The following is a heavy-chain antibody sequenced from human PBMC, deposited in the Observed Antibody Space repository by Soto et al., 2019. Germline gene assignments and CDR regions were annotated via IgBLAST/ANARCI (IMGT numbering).Heavy chain of an antibody. CDR2: IYYSGST. CDR3: ARRDRGTTYYYYYYGMDV. D-gene: IGHD1-7*01. V-gene: IGHV4-39*01. CDR1: GGSISSSSYY. J-gene: IGHJ6*02. Sequence: LSLTCTVCGGSISSSSYYWGWIRQPPGKGLEWIGSIYYSGSTYYNPSLKSRVTISVDTSKNQFSLKLSSVTAADTAVYYCARRDRGTTYYYYYYGMDVWGQGTTVTVSS.